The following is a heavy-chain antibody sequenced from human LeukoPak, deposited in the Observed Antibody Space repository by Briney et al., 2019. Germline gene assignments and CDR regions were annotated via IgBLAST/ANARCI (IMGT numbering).Heavy chain of an antibody. Sequence: SETLSLTCAVYGGSFSGYYWSWIRQPPGNGLEWIGEINHSGSTNYNPSLKSRVTISVDTSKNQFSLKLSSVTAADTAVYYCARGRTTTSGWYGRWFDPWGQGTLVTVSS. D-gene: IGHD6-19*01. CDR2: INHSGST. CDR1: GGSFSGYY. V-gene: IGHV4-34*01. J-gene: IGHJ5*02. CDR3: ARGRTTTSGWYGRWFDP.